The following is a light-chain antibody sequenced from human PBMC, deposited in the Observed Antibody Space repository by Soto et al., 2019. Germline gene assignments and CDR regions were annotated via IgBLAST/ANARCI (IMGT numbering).Light chain of an antibody. CDR2: ATS. J-gene: IGKJ2*01. V-gene: IGKV1-27*01. CDR3: QKYNSAPVP. Sequence: DIQMTQSPSALSASVGDRVTITCRASQGISNYLAWYQQKPGKAPKLLIYATSTWHSGIPSRFSGSGSGTDFTLTISSLQPEDFATYYCQKYNSAPVPFGQGTKLEIK. CDR1: QGISNY.